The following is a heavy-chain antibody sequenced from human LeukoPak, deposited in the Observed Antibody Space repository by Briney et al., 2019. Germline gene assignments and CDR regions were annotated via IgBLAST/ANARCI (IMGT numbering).Heavy chain of an antibody. Sequence: GGSLRLSCAVSGFSFSSYAVGWVRQTAGKGLQLVSTITGSGDSTYYADSVNGRFTISRDNSKNTLYLQVNSLRADDTALYYCAFGPHQQWLLADYWGQGTLVTVSS. CDR1: GFSFSSYA. CDR3: AFGPHQQWLLADY. D-gene: IGHD6-19*01. J-gene: IGHJ4*02. V-gene: IGHV3-23*01. CDR2: ITGSGDST.